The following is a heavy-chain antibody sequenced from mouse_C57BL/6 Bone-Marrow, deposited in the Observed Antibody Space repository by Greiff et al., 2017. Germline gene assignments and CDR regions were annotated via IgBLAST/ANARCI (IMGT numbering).Heavy chain of an antibody. CDR3: ARLRNYGLFDY. Sequence: DVQLQESGGDLVKPGGSLKLSCAASGFTFSSYGMSWVRQTPDKRLEWVATISSGGSYTYYPDSVKGRFTISRDNAKNTLYLQMSSLKSEDTAMYYCARLRNYGLFDYWGQGTTLTVSS. J-gene: IGHJ2*01. D-gene: IGHD1-2*01. CDR2: ISSGGSYT. CDR1: GFTFSSYG. V-gene: IGHV5-6*01.